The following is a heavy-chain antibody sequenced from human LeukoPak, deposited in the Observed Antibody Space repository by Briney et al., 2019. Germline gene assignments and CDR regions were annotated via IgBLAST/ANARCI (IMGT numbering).Heavy chain of an antibody. J-gene: IGHJ3*01. CDR3: AKVLITVFGVVRYDAFDV. Sequence: QPGESLRLSCVASGFTFSNYAMSWVRQAPGKGLEWVSAISDDGGSTYYADSVKGRFTISRDNSKNTLYLQMNSLRAEDTAIYYCAKVLITVFGVVRYDAFDVWGQGTMVTVSS. V-gene: IGHV3-23*01. D-gene: IGHD3-3*01. CDR2: ISDDGGST. CDR1: GFTFSNYA.